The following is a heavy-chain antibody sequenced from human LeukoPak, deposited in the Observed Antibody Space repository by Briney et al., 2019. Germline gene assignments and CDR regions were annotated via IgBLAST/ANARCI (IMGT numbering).Heavy chain of an antibody. Sequence: GGSLRLSCAASGFGFSDYYMSWIRQAPGKGLEWVSYISESGYTIYYADSVKGRFTISRDNAKNSLYLQMNSLRAEDTGVYYCAKDRIGYCSSASCPYDYWGQGTLVTVSS. CDR1: GFGFSDYY. D-gene: IGHD2-2*03. V-gene: IGHV3-11*04. CDR2: ISESGYTI. CDR3: AKDRIGYCSSASCPYDY. J-gene: IGHJ4*02.